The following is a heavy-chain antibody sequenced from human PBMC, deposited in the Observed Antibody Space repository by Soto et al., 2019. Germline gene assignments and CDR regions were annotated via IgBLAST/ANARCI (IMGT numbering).Heavy chain of an antibody. CDR1: GGTFSSYA. CDR2: IIPIFGTA. J-gene: IGHJ4*02. Sequence: SVKVSCKASGGTFSSYASSWVRQAPGQGLEWMGGIIPIFGTANYAQKFQGRVTITADKYTSTAYMELSSLRSEDTAVYYCMADTAMADAVYGGQGTLVKVSS. V-gene: IGHV1-69*06. D-gene: IGHD5-18*01. CDR3: MADTAMADAVY.